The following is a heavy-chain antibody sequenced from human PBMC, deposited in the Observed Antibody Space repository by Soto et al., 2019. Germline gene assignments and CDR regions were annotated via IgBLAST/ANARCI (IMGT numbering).Heavy chain of an antibody. V-gene: IGHV3-30-3*01. J-gene: IGHJ6*02. CDR1: GFTFSSYA. Sequence: QVQLVESGGGVVQPGRSLRLSCAASGFTFSSYAMHWVRQAPGKGLEWVAVISYDGSNKYYADSVKGRFTISRDNSKNTLYLQMNSLRAENTAVYYCAKVWERTVTTRNYFYGMDVWGRGTTVTVSS. CDR2: ISYDGSNK. D-gene: IGHD4-17*01. CDR3: AKVWERTVTTRNYFYGMDV.